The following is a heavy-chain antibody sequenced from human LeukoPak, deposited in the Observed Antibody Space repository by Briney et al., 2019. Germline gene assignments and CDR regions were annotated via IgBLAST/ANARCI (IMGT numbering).Heavy chain of an antibody. CDR2: MNTYSGRT. CDR1: VYNFGSYD. J-gene: IGHJ5*02. D-gene: IGHD3-10*01. V-gene: IGHV1-8*01. CDR3: ARGRRLGMSMNRGAGFDP. Sequence: ASVKVSCKASVYNFGSYDINWVRHASVQGLKWIGWMNTYSGRTDFAPKFYGRLTMTKNTSIDTAYLELSSLGSEDTAIYYCARGRRLGMSMNRGAGFDPCGQGTLVSVSS.